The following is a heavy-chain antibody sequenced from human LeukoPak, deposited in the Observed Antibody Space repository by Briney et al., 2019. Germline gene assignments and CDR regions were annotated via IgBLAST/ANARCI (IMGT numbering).Heavy chain of an antibody. D-gene: IGHD6-19*01. CDR3: ARAPGSGWRFDY. CDR1: GFTFTSSA. Sequence: SVKVSCKASGFTFTSSAVQWVRQARGQRLEWIGWIVVGSGNTNYAQKFQGRVTMTRDTSTSTVYMELSSLRSEDTAVYYCARAPGSGWRFDYWGQGTLVTVSS. V-gene: IGHV1-58*01. J-gene: IGHJ4*02. CDR2: IVVGSGNT.